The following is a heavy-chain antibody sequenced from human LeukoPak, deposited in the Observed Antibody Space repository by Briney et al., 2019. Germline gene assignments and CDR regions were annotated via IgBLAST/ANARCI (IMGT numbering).Heavy chain of an antibody. V-gene: IGHV3-30-3*01. Sequence: GGSLRLSCAASGFTFSSYAMHWVRQAPGKGLEWVAVISYDGSNKYYADSVKGRFTISRDNSKNTLYLQMNSLRAEDTAVYYCAKGAQWLVPIAYWGQGTLVTVSS. J-gene: IGHJ4*02. D-gene: IGHD6-19*01. CDR3: AKGAQWLVPIAY. CDR2: ISYDGSNK. CDR1: GFTFSSYA.